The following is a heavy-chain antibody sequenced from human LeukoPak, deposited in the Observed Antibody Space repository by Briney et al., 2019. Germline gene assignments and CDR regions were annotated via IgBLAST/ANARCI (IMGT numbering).Heavy chain of an antibody. CDR3: AKRASGSGTSLYYFDY. D-gene: IGHD3-10*01. CDR2: ISNSGGST. V-gene: IGHV3-23*01. Sequence: PGGCLRLSCAASGFSFSTYAMSWVRQAPWKGLEWVSVISNSGGSTFYADSVKGRFTISRDNSKNTLYLQMNSLRAEDTAVYYCAKRASGSGTSLYYFDYWGQGTLVTVSS. J-gene: IGHJ4*02. CDR1: GFSFSTYA.